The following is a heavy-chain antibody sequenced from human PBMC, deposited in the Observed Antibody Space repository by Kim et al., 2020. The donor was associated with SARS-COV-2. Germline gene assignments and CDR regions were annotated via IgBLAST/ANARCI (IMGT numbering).Heavy chain of an antibody. V-gene: IGHV3-49*04. CDR2: IRSKAYGGTT. CDR1: GFTFGDYA. Sequence: GGSLRLSCTASGFTFGDYAMSWVRQAPGKGLEWVGFIRSKAYGGTTEYAASVKGRFTISRDDSKSIAYLQMNSLKTEDTAVYYCTRGRVVVLTYGMDVWGQGTTVTVSS. J-gene: IGHJ6*02. D-gene: IGHD2-15*01. CDR3: TRGRVVVLTYGMDV.